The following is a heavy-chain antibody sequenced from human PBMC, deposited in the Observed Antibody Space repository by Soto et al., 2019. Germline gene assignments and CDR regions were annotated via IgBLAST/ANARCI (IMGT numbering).Heavy chain of an antibody. D-gene: IGHD3-22*01. J-gene: IGHJ4*02. CDR1: GFNFSSYG. V-gene: IGHV3-33*01. CDR3: ARDQTDSGGYSDS. Sequence: QVQLVESGGGVVQPGGSLRLSCEASGFNFSSYGIHWVRQAPGKGLEWVAIIWNDVSNEYYADSVKGRFTISRDNSKNTVYLQVSKLRAEDTAVYFCARDQTDSGGYSDSWGQGTLVTVSS. CDR2: IWNDVSNE.